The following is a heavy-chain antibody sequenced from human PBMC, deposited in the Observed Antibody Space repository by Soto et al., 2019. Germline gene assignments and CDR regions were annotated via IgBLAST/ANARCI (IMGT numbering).Heavy chain of an antibody. V-gene: IGHV2-5*02. CDR1: GFSLSTSGVG. CDR3: EHDYYDSSGFDY. J-gene: IGHJ4*02. CDR2: IYWDDEK. Sequence: QITLKESGPTLVKPTQTLTLTCTFSGFSLSTSGVGVGWIRQPPGKALEWLALIYWDDEKRYSPSLKSRLTITKATSKNQVVLTMTNMDPVDTATYYCEHDYYDSSGFDYWGQGTLVTVSS. D-gene: IGHD3-22*01.